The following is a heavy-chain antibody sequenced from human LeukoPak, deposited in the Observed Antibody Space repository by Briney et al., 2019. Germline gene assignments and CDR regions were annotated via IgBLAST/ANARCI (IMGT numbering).Heavy chain of an antibody. V-gene: IGHV3-7*03. J-gene: IGHJ4*02. CDR1: GFTFSSYA. Sequence: GGSLRLSCAASGFTFSSYAMSWVRQAPGKGLGWVANIKQDGSEKYYVDSVKGRFTISRDNAKNSLYLQMNSLRAEDTAVYYCARPYYGSGSYLYWGQGTLVTVSS. CDR2: IKQDGSEK. CDR3: ARPYYGSGSYLY. D-gene: IGHD3-10*01.